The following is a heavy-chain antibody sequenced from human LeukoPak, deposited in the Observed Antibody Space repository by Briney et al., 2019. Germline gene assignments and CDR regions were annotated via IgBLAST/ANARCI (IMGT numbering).Heavy chain of an antibody. CDR2: IYAGDSDT. CDR3: ARQVGNSGFDY. D-gene: IGHD1-1*01. CDR1: GYSFTSYW. J-gene: IGHJ4*02. V-gene: IGHV5-51*01. Sequence: GESLKISCEGSGYSFTSYWIGWVRQLPGKGLEWMGIIYAGDSDTRYSPSFQGQVTISADKSISTAYLQWSSLKASDTAMYYCARQVGNSGFDYWGQGTLVTVSS.